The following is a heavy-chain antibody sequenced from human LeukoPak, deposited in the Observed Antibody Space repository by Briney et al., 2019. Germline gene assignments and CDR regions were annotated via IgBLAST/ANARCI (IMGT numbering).Heavy chain of an antibody. J-gene: IGHJ4*02. Sequence: KPSETLSLTCAVSGASVSGSNYYWGWIRQPPGKGLEWIGSIYHSGSTYYNPSLKSRVTISVDTSKNQFSLKLRSVTAADTAVYYCGRHPTNPGVDYWGQGTLVTVSS. CDR2: IYHSGST. V-gene: IGHV4-39*01. CDR3: GRHPTNPGVDY. CDR1: GASVSGSNYY.